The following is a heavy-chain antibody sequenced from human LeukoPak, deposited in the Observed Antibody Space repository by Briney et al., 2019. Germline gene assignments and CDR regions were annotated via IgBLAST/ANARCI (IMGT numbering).Heavy chain of an antibody. Sequence: GGSLRLSCSASGFTFSSYAMHWVRQAPGKGLEYVSAISSNGGSTYYADSVKGRFTISRDNSKNTLYLQMSSLRAEDTAVYYCVKDPSYYDSSGYGAFDIWGQGTMVTVSS. CDR1: GFTFSSYA. CDR3: VKDPSYYDSSGYGAFDI. V-gene: IGHV3-64D*09. CDR2: ISSNGGST. J-gene: IGHJ3*02. D-gene: IGHD3-22*01.